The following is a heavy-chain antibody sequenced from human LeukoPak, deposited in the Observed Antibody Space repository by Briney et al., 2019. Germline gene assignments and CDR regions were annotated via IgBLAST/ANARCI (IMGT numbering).Heavy chain of an antibody. CDR1: GYTFTSYY. CDR3: ARGSSNYDFDH. J-gene: IGHJ4*02. D-gene: IGHD4-11*01. V-gene: IGHV1-46*01. Sequence: ASVTLSFKASGYTFTSYYMHWMRQAPGQGLEWMGIFNPSGGGTFYAQKFQDRVTMTSDASTTTVYVELSSLRSEDTAVYYCARGSSNYDFDHWGQGTLVTVSS. CDR2: FNPSGGGT.